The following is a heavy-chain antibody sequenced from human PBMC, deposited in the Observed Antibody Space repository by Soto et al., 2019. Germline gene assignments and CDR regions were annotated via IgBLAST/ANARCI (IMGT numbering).Heavy chain of an antibody. CDR2: IGTAGDT. Sequence: PGGSLRLSCAASGFTFSSYDMHWVRQATGKGLEWVSAIGTAGDTYYPGSAKGRFTISRENAKNSLYLQMNSLRAEDTAVYYCARDGPTRWDYYYGMDVWGQGTTVTVSS. CDR3: ARDGPTRWDYYYGMDV. J-gene: IGHJ6*02. CDR1: GFTFSSYD. V-gene: IGHV3-13*01. D-gene: IGHD5-12*01.